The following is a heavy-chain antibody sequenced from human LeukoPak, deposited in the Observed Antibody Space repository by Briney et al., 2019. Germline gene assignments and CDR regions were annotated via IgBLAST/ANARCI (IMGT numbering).Heavy chain of an antibody. J-gene: IGHJ4*02. CDR1: GYTFTSYD. CDR2: MNPSSGKT. CDR3: ARDPTNIATAGNGFDY. D-gene: IGHD6-13*01. Sequence: ASVKVSCKASGYTFTSYDINWVRQATGQGLEWMGWMNPSSGKTAYAQKFQGRVTITRNTSISTAYMELSSLRAEDTAVYYCARDPTNIATAGNGFDYWGQGTLVTVSS. V-gene: IGHV1-8*03.